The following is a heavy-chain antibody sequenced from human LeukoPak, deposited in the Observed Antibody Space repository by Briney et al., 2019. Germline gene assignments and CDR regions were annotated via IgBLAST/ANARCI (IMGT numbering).Heavy chain of an antibody. V-gene: IGHV1-2*02. CDR1: GYTFTGYY. J-gene: IGHJ4*02. Sequence: ASVKVSCKASGYTFTGYYIHWVRQAPGQGLEWMGWIYPYSGDTNYAQNFQGRVTMTRDTSISTAYMELSSLKSDDTAVYYCARGLTMFLYWGQGTLVTVSS. D-gene: IGHD3-10*02. CDR3: ARGLTMFLY. CDR2: IYPYSGDT.